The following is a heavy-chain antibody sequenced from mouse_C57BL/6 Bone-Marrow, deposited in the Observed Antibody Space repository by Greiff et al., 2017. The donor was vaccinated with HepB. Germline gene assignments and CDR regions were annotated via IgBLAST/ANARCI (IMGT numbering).Heavy chain of an antibody. V-gene: IGHV1-42*01. Sequence: VQLQQSGPELVKPGASVKISCKASGYSFTGYYMNWVKQSPEKSLEWIGEINPSTGGTTYNQKFKAKATLTVDKSSSTAYMQLKSLTSEDSAVYYCALDSSGFDYWGQGTTLTVSS. CDR3: ALDSSGFDY. D-gene: IGHD3-2*02. CDR1: GYSFTGYY. J-gene: IGHJ2*01. CDR2: INPSTGGT.